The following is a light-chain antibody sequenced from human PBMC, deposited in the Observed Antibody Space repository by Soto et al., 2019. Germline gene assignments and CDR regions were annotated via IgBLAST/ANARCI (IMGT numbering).Light chain of an antibody. J-gene: IGKJ1*01. Sequence: EIVLTQSPGTLSLSPGERATLSCRASQTFSSSFFAWYQQKPGQAPRLLIYGASTRATGIPDRFSGSASGTDFTLTISRLEPEDFAVYFCHQFASSLTFGKGTKVEIK. CDR2: GAS. V-gene: IGKV3-20*01. CDR3: HQFASSLT. CDR1: QTFSSSF.